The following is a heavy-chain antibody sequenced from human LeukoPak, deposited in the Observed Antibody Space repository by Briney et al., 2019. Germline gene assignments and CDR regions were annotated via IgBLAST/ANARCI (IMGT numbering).Heavy chain of an antibody. J-gene: IGHJ3*02. V-gene: IGHV1-3*01. CDR2: INAGNGNT. CDR1: GYTFTSYA. CDR3: ASTLMQYDSSGHDAFDI. Sequence: ASVKVSCKASGYTFTSYAMHWVRQAPGQRLEWMGWINAGNGNTKYSQKFQGRVTITRDTSASTAYMELSSLRSEDTAVYYCASTLMQYDSSGHDAFDIWGQGTMVTVSS. D-gene: IGHD3-22*01.